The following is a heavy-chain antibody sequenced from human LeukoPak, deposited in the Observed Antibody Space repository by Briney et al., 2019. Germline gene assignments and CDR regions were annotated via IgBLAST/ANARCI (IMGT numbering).Heavy chain of an antibody. CDR3: ARDPSDYYYYGMDV. CDR2: IKQDGSEK. J-gene: IGHJ6*02. V-gene: IGHV3-7*01. CDR1: GFTLSSYW. Sequence: PGGSLRLSCAASGFTLSSYWMSWVRQAPGKGLEWVANIKQDGSEKYYVDSVKGRFTISRDNAKNSLYLQMNSLRAEDTAVYYCARDPSDYYYYGMDVWGQGTTVTVSS.